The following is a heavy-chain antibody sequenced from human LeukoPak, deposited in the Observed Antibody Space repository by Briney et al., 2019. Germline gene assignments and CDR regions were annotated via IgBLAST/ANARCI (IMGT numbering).Heavy chain of an antibody. J-gene: IGHJ4*02. CDR2: FDPEDGGT. D-gene: IGHD1-7*01. V-gene: IGHV1-24*01. CDR1: GYTLTELS. CDR3: ATGWDGTTGSLSC. Sequence: ASVKFSCKVSGYTLTELSMHWVRQAPGKGLEWMGGFDPEDGGTIYAQKFQGRVTMTEDTSTDTAYMELSSLRSEDTAVYYCATGWDGTTGSLSCWGQGTLVTVSS.